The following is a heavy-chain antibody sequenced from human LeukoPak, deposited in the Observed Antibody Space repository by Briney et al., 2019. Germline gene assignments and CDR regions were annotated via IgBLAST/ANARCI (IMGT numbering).Heavy chain of an antibody. D-gene: IGHD2-2*01. CDR3: SVKPASVAFDL. CDR1: GFTFSNYW. CDR2: IKQDGSEK. Sequence: GGSLRLSCAASGFTFSNYWMTWVRQAPGKGLEWVANIKQDGSEKYYVDSVKGRFTTSRDNAENSLYLQMNSLRAEDTAVYYCSVKPASVAFDLWGQGTMVTVSS. J-gene: IGHJ3*01. V-gene: IGHV3-7*01.